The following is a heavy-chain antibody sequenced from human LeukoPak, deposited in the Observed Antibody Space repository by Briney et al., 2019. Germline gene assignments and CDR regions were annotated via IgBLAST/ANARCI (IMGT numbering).Heavy chain of an antibody. CDR1: GYTFTVYY. CDR2: INPNSGDT. Sequence: ASVTVSCKASGYTFTVYYMHWVRQAPGQGLEWMGWINPNSGDTNYAQKFQGRVTMTRDTSISTAYMELSRLTSDDTAMYYCARDRTSGYNWFDPWGQGTLVTVSS. D-gene: IGHD3-22*01. V-gene: IGHV1-2*02. J-gene: IGHJ5*02. CDR3: ARDRTSGYNWFDP.